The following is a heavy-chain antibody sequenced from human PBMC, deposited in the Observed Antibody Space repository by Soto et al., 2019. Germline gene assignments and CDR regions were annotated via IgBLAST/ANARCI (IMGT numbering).Heavy chain of an antibody. D-gene: IGHD3-16*01. CDR2: IYYSGNT. V-gene: IGHV4-59*01. Sequence: PSETLSLTCTVSGGSIRSYYWTWIRQPPGKGLEWLGYIYYSGNTNYNPSLKSRVTISVDTSKNQFSLKLSSVTAADTAVYYCAIWGGFGMDVWGQGTTVT. J-gene: IGHJ6*02. CDR1: GGSIRSYY. CDR3: AIWGGFGMDV.